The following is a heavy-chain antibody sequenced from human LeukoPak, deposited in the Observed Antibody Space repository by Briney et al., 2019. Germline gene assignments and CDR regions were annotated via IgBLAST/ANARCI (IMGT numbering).Heavy chain of an antibody. CDR2: IYYSGST. CDR1: GGSISSHY. CDR3: ANRPAAGGGWFDP. J-gene: IGHJ5*02. V-gene: IGHV4-59*11. Sequence: PSETLSLTCTVSGGSISSHYWSWIRQPPGKGLEWIGYIYYSGSTNYNPSLKSRVTISVDTSKNQFSLKLSSVTAADTAVYYCANRPAAGGGWFDPWGQGTLVTVSS. D-gene: IGHD2-2*01.